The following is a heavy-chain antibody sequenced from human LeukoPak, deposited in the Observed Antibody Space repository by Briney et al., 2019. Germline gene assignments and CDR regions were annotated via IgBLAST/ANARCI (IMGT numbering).Heavy chain of an antibody. CDR2: MWYDGSRE. CDR1: GFILSTHG. CDR3: ARDLSFGSLDF. J-gene: IGHJ4*02. D-gene: IGHD1-26*01. V-gene: IGHV3-33*01. Sequence: GGSLRLSCAASGFILSTHGMHWVRQAPGKGLEWVAGMWYDGSREDYADSVKGRFTTSRDMSKNTLNLQMNSLRVEDTAMFYCARDLSFGSLDFRGQGTLVTVSS.